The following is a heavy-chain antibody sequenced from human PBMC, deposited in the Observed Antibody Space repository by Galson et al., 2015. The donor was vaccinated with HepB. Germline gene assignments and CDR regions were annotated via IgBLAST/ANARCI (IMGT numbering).Heavy chain of an antibody. Sequence: SLRLSCAASGFTVSSNYMSWVRQAPGKGLEWVSVIYSGGSTYYADSVKGRFTISRDNSKNTLYLQMNSLRAEDTAVYYCGQQLSGRGGVVAMIFDYWGQGTLVTVSS. CDR2: IYSGGST. V-gene: IGHV3-66*01. D-gene: IGHD6-13*01. J-gene: IGHJ4*02. CDR3: GQQLSGRGGVVAMIFDY. CDR1: GFTVSSNY.